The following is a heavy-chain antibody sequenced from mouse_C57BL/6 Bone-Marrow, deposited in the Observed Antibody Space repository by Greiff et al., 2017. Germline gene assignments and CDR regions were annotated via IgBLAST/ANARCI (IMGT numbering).Heavy chain of an antibody. Sequence: VKLVESDAELVKPGVSVKISCKVSGYTFTDHTIHWMKQRPEQGLEWIGYIYPRDGSTKYNEKFKGKATLTADKSSSTAYMQLNSLTSEDSAVYFCARSAGYDVYAMDYWGQGTSVTVSS. J-gene: IGHJ4*01. CDR2: IYPRDGST. CDR1: GYTFTDHT. CDR3: ARSAGYDVYAMDY. V-gene: IGHV1-78*01. D-gene: IGHD2-2*01.